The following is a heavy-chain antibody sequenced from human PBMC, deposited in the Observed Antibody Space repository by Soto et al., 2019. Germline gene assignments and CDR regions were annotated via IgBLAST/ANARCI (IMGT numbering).Heavy chain of an antibody. CDR3: ARYIYGQGFQA. CDR2: MRANSGDT. CDR1: GDIFTNFD. Sequence: QVQLVQPVAEVRKPGASVKVSCKASGDIFTNFDFNWVRQATGQGLEWIGRMRANSGDTGHDQKFQGRVRMTRATSMSNAYMELSSLRAEDTAVYYSARYIYGQGFQAWGQGTLVFVSS. D-gene: IGHD3-3*02. J-gene: IGHJ5*02. V-gene: IGHV1-8*01.